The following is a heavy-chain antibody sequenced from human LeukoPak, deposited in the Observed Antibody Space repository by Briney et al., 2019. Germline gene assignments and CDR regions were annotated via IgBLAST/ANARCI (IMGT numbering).Heavy chain of an antibody. CDR2: NSYRRGT. Sequence: AQTLSLACTVSGHSINSGGYYWTWIRQHPGKGLQWIGYNSYRRGTYYKVSLRGRLPISLDTSNNRFSLELSSVTAADTAVYYCASRSARTTGYFDNWSQGTLVTVSS. D-gene: IGHD1-14*01. J-gene: IGHJ4*02. CDR3: ASRSARTTGYFDN. CDR1: GHSINSGGYY. V-gene: IGHV4-31*03.